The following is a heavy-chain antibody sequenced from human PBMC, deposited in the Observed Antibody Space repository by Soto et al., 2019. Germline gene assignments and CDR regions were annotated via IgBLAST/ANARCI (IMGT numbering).Heavy chain of an antibody. CDR3: ARTAAAGKYYYGMDV. CDR2: IYPGDSDT. CDR1: GYSFTTYW. D-gene: IGHD6-13*01. V-gene: IGHV5-51*01. Sequence: PGEALKISCKGSGYSFTTYWIDWVRQMPGKGLELMGIIYPGDSDTRYSPSFQGQVTISADKSISTAYLQWSSLKASDTAMYYCARTAAAGKYYYGMDVWGQGTTVPVSS. J-gene: IGHJ6*01.